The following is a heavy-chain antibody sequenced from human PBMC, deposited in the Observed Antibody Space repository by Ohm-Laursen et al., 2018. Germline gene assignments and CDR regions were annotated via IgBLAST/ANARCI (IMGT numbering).Heavy chain of an antibody. CDR3: ANGNYFDS. CDR1: GFTFSTYW. CDR2: IKPDGSEK. Sequence: GSLRLSCTATGFTFSTYWMSWVRQAPGKGLEWVANIKPDGSEKYYVDSVKGRFTISRDNAKNSLYLQMNSLRADDTAVYYCANGNYFDSWGQGTLVAVSS. V-gene: IGHV3-7*01. J-gene: IGHJ4*02. D-gene: IGHD1-26*01.